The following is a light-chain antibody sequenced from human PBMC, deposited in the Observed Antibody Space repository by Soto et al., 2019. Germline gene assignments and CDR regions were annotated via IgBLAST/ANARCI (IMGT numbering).Light chain of an antibody. V-gene: IGKV3-20*01. CDR3: QQYGTSPFT. CDR1: HRISNNY. J-gene: IGKJ3*01. Sequence: EIVLTHSAGTLSLSPGERATLSCRAIHRISNNYLAWYPQKPGQAPSRLISGASNRATGIPDRFSGSGSGTDFTLAISRMEPEDFAVYYCQQYGTSPFTFGPGTKVDIK. CDR2: GAS.